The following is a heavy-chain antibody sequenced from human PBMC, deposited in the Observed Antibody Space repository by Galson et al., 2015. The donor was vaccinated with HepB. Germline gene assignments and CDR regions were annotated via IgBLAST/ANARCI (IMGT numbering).Heavy chain of an antibody. Sequence: SLRLSCAASGFIFRNFAVNWVRQPPGKGPDWLADISDDGSTEDYADSVKGRFTISRDNSKNTLYLQLNSLRSEDTAMYYCTKSQECRGCDCYRALDRWGQGPLVTVSP. D-gene: IGHD2-21*02. V-gene: IGHV3-30*04. J-gene: IGHJ5*02. CDR3: TKSQECRGCDCYRALDR. CDR2: ISDDGSTE. CDR1: GFIFRNFA.